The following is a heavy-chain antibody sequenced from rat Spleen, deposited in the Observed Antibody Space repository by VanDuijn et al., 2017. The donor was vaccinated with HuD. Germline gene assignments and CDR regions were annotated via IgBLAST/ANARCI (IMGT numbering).Heavy chain of an antibody. CDR3: ARQEDYGGYSRDYFGY. CDR1: GFTFSDYY. D-gene: IGHD1-11*01. V-gene: IGHV5-22*01. CDR2: ISYEGNTA. Sequence: EVQLVESGGVLVQPGRSMKLSCAASGFTFSDYYMAWVRQAPKKGLEWVASISYEGNTAFYGDSMKGRFTISRDNAKSTLYLQISSLRSEETATYYCARQEDYGGYSRDYFGYWGQGVMVTVSS. J-gene: IGHJ2*01.